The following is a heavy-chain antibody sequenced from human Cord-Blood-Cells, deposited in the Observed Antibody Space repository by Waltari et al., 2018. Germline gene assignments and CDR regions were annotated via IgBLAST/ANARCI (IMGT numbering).Heavy chain of an antibody. Sequence: QVQLQQWGAGLLKPSETLSLTCAVYGGSFSGYYWSWTRRPPGKGLEWFGEINHSGSTNYTPSLKSRVTISVDTSKNQFSLKLSSVTAADTAVYYCARTVYSGSSFDYWGQGTLVTVSS. CDR2: INHSGST. J-gene: IGHJ4*02. CDR1: GGSFSGYY. D-gene: IGHD1-26*01. CDR3: ARTVYSGSSFDY. V-gene: IGHV4-34*01.